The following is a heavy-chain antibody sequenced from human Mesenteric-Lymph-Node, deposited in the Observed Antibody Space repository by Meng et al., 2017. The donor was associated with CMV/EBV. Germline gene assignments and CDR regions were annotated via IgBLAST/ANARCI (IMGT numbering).Heavy chain of an antibody. J-gene: IGHJ4*02. Sequence: SETLSLTCTVSGCSISSSSYYWGWIRQPPGKGLEWIGSIYYSGSTYYNPSLKSRVTISVDTSKNQFSLKLSSVTAADTAVYYCARGLWFGEFENWGQGTLVTVSS. CDR1: GCSISSSSYY. V-gene: IGHV4-39*07. CDR2: IYYSGST. D-gene: IGHD3-10*01. CDR3: ARGLWFGEFEN.